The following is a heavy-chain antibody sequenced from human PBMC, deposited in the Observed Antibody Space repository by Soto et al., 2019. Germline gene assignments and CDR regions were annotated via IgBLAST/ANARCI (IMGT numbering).Heavy chain of an antibody. D-gene: IGHD6-13*01. V-gene: IGHV4-61*01. CDR1: GGSVSSGSYY. Sequence: QVQLQESGPGLVKPSETLSLTCTVSGGSVSSGSYYWSWIRQPPGKGLEWIGYIYYSGSTNYNPSLKSRVTTSVDTSKNQFSLKLSSVTAADTAVYYCARDQYSSSWYQVTLYYGMDVWGQGTTVTVSS. J-gene: IGHJ6*02. CDR3: ARDQYSSSWYQVTLYYGMDV. CDR2: IYYSGST.